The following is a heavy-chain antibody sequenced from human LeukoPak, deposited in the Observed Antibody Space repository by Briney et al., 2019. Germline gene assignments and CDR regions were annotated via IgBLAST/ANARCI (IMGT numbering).Heavy chain of an antibody. V-gene: IGHV3-21*01. CDR1: EFTSSSYT. CDR3: ARNGYSYSIDY. J-gene: IGHJ4*02. CDR2: ITYGSNKI. D-gene: IGHD5-18*01. Sequence: GGSLRLSCAASEFTSSSYTMNWVRQAPGKGLEWVSSITYGSNKIYYRDSVKGRFTISRDNAKNSLYLQMNSLRAEDTAVYYCARNGYSYSIDYWGQGTLVTVSS.